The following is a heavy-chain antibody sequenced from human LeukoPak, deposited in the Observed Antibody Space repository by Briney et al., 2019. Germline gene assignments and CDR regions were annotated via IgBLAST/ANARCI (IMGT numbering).Heavy chain of an antibody. Sequence: GGSLRLSCAASGFTVSSNYMSWVRQAPGKGLEWVSVIYSGGSTYCADSVKGRFTISRDNSKNTLYLQMNSLRAEDTAVYYCARDQSLDYGDYVHYYYMDVWGKGTTVTVSS. CDR3: ARDQSLDYGDYVHYYYMDV. V-gene: IGHV3-66*02. D-gene: IGHD4-17*01. CDR2: IYSGGST. J-gene: IGHJ6*03. CDR1: GFTVSSNY.